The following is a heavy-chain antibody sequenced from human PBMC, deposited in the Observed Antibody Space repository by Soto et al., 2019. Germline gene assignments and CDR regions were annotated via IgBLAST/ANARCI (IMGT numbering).Heavy chain of an antibody. V-gene: IGHV1-8*01. CDR1: GYTFTSYD. D-gene: IGHD2-15*01. CDR2: MNPNSGNT. J-gene: IGHJ6*02. CDR3: ARVVVAAGGMDV. Sequence: VASVKVSCKASGYTFTSYDINWVRQATGQGLEWMGWMNPNSGNTGYAQKFQGRVTMTRNTSISTAYMELSSLRSEDTAVYYCARVVVAAGGMDVWGQGTTVTVSS.